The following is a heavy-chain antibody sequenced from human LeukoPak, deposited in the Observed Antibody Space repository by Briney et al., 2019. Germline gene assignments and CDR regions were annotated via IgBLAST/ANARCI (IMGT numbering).Heavy chain of an antibody. CDR1: GYTFTGYY. CDR2: INPNSGGT. D-gene: IGHD6-13*01. V-gene: IGHV1-2*02. CDR3: ARVSSSGLSSSYGY. J-gene: IGHJ4*02. Sequence: ASVKVSCKASGYTFTGYYMHWVRQAPGQGLEWMGWINPNSGGTNYARKFQGRVTMTRDTSISTAYMELSRLRSDDTAVYYCARVSSSGLSSSYGYWGQGTLVTVSS.